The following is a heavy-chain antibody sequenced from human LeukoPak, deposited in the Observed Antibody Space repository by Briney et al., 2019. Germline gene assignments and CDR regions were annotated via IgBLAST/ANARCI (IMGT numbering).Heavy chain of an antibody. D-gene: IGHD6-13*01. V-gene: IGHV1-2*02. Sequence: GASVKVSCKASGYTFTGYYIHWVRQAPGQGLEWMAWLNPNGGGTNYAQKFQGRVTMTRDTSISTAYMELSSLRSEDTAVYYCARKYSSSWDDAFDIWGQGTMVTVSS. CDR3: ARKYSSSWDDAFDI. CDR1: GYTFTGYY. CDR2: LNPNGGGT. J-gene: IGHJ3*02.